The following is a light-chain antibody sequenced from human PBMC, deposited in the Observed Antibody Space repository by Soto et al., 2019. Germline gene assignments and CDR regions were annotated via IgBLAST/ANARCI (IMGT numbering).Light chain of an antibody. J-gene: IGLJ1*01. CDR3: APYTTSSTYV. CDR2: DVT. V-gene: IGLV2-14*03. CDR1: SSDVGGFNY. Sequence: QSVLTQPASVSGSPGQSIAISCTGTSSDVGGFNYVSWYQQHPGKAPKLLIYDVTSRPSWVSDRFSGSKSANTASLTISGLQAEDEADYYCAPYTTSSTYVFGTGTKVTVL.